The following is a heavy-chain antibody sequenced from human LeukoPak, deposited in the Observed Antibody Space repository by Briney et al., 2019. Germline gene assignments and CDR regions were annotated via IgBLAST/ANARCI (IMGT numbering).Heavy chain of an antibody. CDR1: GGSVSSGSYY. D-gene: IGHD3-22*01. CDR2: IHYSGST. CDR3: ARGGYYSDSSGPTDAWYFDL. J-gene: IGHJ2*01. Sequence: SETLSLTCTVSGGSVSSGSYYWSWIRQPPGKGLEWIGYIHYSGSTNNNPSLKSRVIISVDTSTNQFSLKLNSVTAADTAVYFCARGGYYSDSSGPTDAWYFDLWGRGTLVTVSS. V-gene: IGHV4-61*01.